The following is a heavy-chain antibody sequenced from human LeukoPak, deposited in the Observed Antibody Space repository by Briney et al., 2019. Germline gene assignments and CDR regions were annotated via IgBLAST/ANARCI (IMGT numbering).Heavy chain of an antibody. CDR2: IKQDGSEK. D-gene: IGHD3-22*01. Sequence: GGSLTLSCAASGFTFRSYWMSWVRQAPGKGLEWVANIKQDGSEKYYVDSVKGRFTISRDNAKNSLYLQMNSLRAEDTAVYYCARDESRGSTYYFDYWGQGTLVTVSS. J-gene: IGHJ4*02. CDR1: GFTFRSYW. V-gene: IGHV3-7*01. CDR3: ARDESRGSTYYFDY.